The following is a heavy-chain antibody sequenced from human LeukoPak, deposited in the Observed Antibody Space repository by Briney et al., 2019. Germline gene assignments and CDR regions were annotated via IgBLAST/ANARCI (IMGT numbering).Heavy chain of an antibody. J-gene: IGHJ6*03. D-gene: IGHD4-17*01. CDR2: INHSGST. CDR3: ARVHRHTVITDYYYYMDV. CDR1: GGSFSGYY. V-gene: IGHV4-34*01. Sequence: PSETLSLTCAVYGGSFSGYYWSWIRQPPGKGLEWIGEINHSGSTNYNPSLKSRVTISVDTSKNQFSLKLSSVTAADTAVYYCARVHRHTVITDYYYYMDVWGNGTTVTVYS.